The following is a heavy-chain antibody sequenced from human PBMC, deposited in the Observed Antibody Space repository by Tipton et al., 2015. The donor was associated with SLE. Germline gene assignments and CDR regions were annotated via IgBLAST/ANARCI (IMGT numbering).Heavy chain of an antibody. J-gene: IGHJ4*02. CDR1: GGSFSGYY. Sequence: TLSLTCAVYGGSFSGYYWSWIRQPPGKGLEWIGEINHSGSTYYNPSLKSRVTISVDTSKNQFSLKLSSVTAADTAVYYCARGFPQPNWNYEPFDYWGQGTLVTVSS. CDR2: INHSGST. CDR3: ARGFPQPNWNYEPFDY. D-gene: IGHD1-7*01. V-gene: IGHV4-34*01.